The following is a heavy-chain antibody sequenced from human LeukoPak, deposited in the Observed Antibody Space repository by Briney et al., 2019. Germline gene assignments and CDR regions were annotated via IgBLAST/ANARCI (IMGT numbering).Heavy chain of an antibody. CDR1: GGSISSGGYY. Sequence: SETLSLTCTVSGGSISSGGYYWSWIRQHPGKGLEWIGYIYYIGSTYYNPSLKSRVTISVDTSKNQFSLKLSSVTAADTAVYYCAREGSGYYSPSSNFDLWGRGTLVTVSS. V-gene: IGHV4-31*03. D-gene: IGHD3-22*01. J-gene: IGHJ2*01. CDR2: IYYIGST. CDR3: AREGSGYYSPSSNFDL.